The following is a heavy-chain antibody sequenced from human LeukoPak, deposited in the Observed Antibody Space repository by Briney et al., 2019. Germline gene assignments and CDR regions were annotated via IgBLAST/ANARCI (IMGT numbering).Heavy chain of an antibody. D-gene: IGHD6-13*01. CDR1: GFTFSSYW. CDR3: ARGARYTSSPRSEWFDP. CDR2: IKQDGSEK. V-gene: IGHV3-7*01. Sequence: GGSLRLSCAASGFTFSSYWMSWVRQAPGKGLEWVANIKQDGSEKYYVDSVKGRFTISRDNAKNSPYLQMNSLRAEDTAVYYCARGARYTSSPRSEWFDPWGQGTLVTVSS. J-gene: IGHJ5*02.